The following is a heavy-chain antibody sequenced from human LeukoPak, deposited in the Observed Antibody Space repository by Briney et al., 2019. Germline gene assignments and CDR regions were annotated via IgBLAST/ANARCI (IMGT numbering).Heavy chain of an antibody. Sequence: SETLSLTCTVSGGSISSYYWSWIRQPPGKGLEWIGYIYYSGSTNYNPSLKSRVTISVDTSKNQFSLKLSSVTAADTAVYYCARAKIIAAAGTGWFDPWGQGTLVTVSS. CDR1: GGSISSYY. CDR3: ARAKIIAAAGTGWFDP. D-gene: IGHD6-13*01. V-gene: IGHV4-59*01. CDR2: IYYSGST. J-gene: IGHJ5*02.